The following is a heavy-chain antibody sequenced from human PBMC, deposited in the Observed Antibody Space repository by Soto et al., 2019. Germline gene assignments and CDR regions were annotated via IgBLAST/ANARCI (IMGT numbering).Heavy chain of an antibody. V-gene: IGHV6-1*01. CDR3: ARVAVAGTPVYYYYGMDV. Sequence: SQTLSLPCAISGDSVSSNSAAWNWIRQSPSRGLEWLGRTYYRSKWYNDYAVSVKSRITINPDTSKNQFSLQLNSVTPEDTAVYYCARVAVAGTPVYYYYGMDVWGQGTTVTVSS. CDR1: GDSVSSNSAA. CDR2: TYYRSKWYN. J-gene: IGHJ6*02. D-gene: IGHD6-19*01.